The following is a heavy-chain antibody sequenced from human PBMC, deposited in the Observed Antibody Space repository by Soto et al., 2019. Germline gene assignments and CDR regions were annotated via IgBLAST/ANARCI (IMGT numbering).Heavy chain of an antibody. CDR3: GRDGSGGIIDS. CDR2: ISAFNGNT. J-gene: IGHJ3*01. V-gene: IGHV1-18*01. D-gene: IGHD2-15*01. Sequence: QVQLVQSGAEVKKPGAAVKVSCKTSGYTFTGYGINWVRQAPGHGLEWMGWISAFNGNTKYGQNIQDRVIMTTDTSTSTAYMELRGLRSDDTAVYFCGRDGSGGIIDSWGQGTMLIVSS. CDR1: GYTFTGYG.